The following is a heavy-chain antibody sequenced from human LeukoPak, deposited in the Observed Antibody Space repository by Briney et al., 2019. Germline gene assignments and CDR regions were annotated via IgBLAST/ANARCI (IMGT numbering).Heavy chain of an antibody. CDR1: GFTFSGNH. CDR2: IYSDGDT. V-gene: IGHV3-66*02. D-gene: IGHD5-24*01. J-gene: IGHJ4*02. Sequence: LPGGSLRLSCVVSGFTFSGNHMNWVRQAPGKGLEWVSVIYSDGDTYYADSVKGRFTISRDSSRNTLSLQMNSLKPEDTAVYYCARDPRDGYGHFDYWGQGTLVTVSS. CDR3: ARDPRDGYGHFDY.